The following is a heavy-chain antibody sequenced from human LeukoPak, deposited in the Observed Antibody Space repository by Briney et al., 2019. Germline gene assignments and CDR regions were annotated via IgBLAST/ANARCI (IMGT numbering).Heavy chain of an antibody. Sequence: GGSLRLSCAASGFTFSSYAMSWVRQAPGKGLEWVSVISGSGGSTYYADSVKGRFTISRDNSKNTLYLQMNSLRAEDTAVYYCAKEPRYSSGWYSSFDYWGQGTLVTVSS. J-gene: IGHJ4*02. V-gene: IGHV3-23*01. CDR2: ISGSGGST. D-gene: IGHD6-19*01. CDR3: AKEPRYSSGWYSSFDY. CDR1: GFTFSSYA.